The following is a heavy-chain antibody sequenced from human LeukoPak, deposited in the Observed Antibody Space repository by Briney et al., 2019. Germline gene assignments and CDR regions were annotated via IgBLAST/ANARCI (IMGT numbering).Heavy chain of an antibody. D-gene: IGHD6-6*01. CDR1: GYTFTRYG. J-gene: IGHJ4*02. CDR2: ISAYNGKT. Sequence: GASVKVSCKASGYTFTRYGISWVRQPPGQGLEWMGWISAYNGKTKYAQKLQDRVTMATDTSTTTAYMEVRSLTSDDTAVYYCARGSAMAQKQLVRHFDSWGQGTLVIVSS. CDR3: ARGSAMAQKQLVRHFDS. V-gene: IGHV1-18*01.